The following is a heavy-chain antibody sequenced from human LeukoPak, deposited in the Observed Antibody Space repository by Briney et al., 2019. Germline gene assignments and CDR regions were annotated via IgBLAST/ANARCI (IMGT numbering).Heavy chain of an antibody. CDR3: ARDRKVRGVIIGNYYYYGMDV. D-gene: IGHD3-10*01. J-gene: IGHJ6*02. V-gene: IGHV4-39*07. Sequence: SETLSLTCTVSGGSISSSSYFWGWIRQPPGKGLEWIGSIYYSGSTYYNPSHKSRVTISVDTSKNQFSLKLSSVTAADTAVYYCARDRKVRGVIIGNYYYYGMDVWGQGTTVTVSS. CDR1: GGSISSSSYF. CDR2: IYYSGST.